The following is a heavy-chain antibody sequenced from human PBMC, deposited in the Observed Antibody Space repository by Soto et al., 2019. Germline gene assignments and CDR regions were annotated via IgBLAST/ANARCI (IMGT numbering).Heavy chain of an antibody. CDR2: IYDIRST. V-gene: IGHV4-59*01. D-gene: IGHD5-18*01. Sequence: SETLSLTCTVSGGSMNGYFWSWIRQPPGKELEWIGYIYDIRSTTYNPSLKSRVTISVDTSKNQFSLKLNSVTAADTAVYYCARDRSFGYGAFDIWGQGTMVTVSS. CDR1: GGSMNGYF. J-gene: IGHJ3*02. CDR3: ARDRSFGYGAFDI.